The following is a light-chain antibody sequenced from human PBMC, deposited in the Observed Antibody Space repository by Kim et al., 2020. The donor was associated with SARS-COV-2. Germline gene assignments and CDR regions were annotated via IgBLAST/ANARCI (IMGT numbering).Light chain of an antibody. V-gene: IGLV3-21*04. J-gene: IGLJ1*01. CDR1: NIASKS. CDR3: QVWDSGSDHYV. CDR2: YDN. Sequence: AQGRTTTITCGGDNIASKSVHWYQQKPCQAPVLVMYYDNDRPSGIPERFSGSNSGNTATLTISRVDAGDEADYYCQVWDSGSDHYVFGSGTKVTVL.